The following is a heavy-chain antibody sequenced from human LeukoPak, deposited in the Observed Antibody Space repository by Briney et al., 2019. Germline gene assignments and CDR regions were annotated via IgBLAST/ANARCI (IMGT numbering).Heavy chain of an antibody. D-gene: IGHD1-1*01. V-gene: IGHV1-24*01. J-gene: IGHJ5*02. CDR3: AARRHWPRSNWFDP. CDR2: FDPEDGET. CDR1: GYTLTELS. Sequence: ASVKVSCKVSGYTLTELSMHWVRQAPGKGLEWMGGFDPEDGETIYAQKFQGRVTMTEDTSTDTAYMELSSLRSEDTAVYYCAARRHWPRSNWFDPWGQGTLVTVST.